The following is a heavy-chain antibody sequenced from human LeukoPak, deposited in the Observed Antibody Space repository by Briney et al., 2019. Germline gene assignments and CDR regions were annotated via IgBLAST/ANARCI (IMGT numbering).Heavy chain of an antibody. CDR2: IYYSGST. CDR3: ARASNKDYYDSSGYYYDY. J-gene: IGHJ4*02. CDR1: GGSISSGDYY. Sequence: SETLSLTCTVPGGSISSGDYYWSWIRQPPGKGLEWIGYIYYSGSTYYNPSLKSRVTISVDTSKNQFSLKLSSVTAADTAVYYCARASNKDYYDSSGYYYDYWGQGTLVTVSS. D-gene: IGHD3-22*01. V-gene: IGHV4-30-4*01.